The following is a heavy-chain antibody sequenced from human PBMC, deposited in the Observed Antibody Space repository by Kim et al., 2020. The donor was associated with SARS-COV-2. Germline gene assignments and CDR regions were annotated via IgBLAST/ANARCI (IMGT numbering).Heavy chain of an antibody. CDR3: AREGGMGSSSSDYFDY. J-gene: IGHJ4*01. Sequence: GGSLRLSCEGSGFTFSRYTVNWVRQAPGKGLEWVSSISSNGYYIYYADSLKGRFTISRDNARNSLHLQMNSLRAEDTAVYYCAREGGMGSSSSDYFDYW. CDR2: ISSNGYYI. V-gene: IGHV3-21*01. CDR1: GFTFSRYT. D-gene: IGHD6-13*01.